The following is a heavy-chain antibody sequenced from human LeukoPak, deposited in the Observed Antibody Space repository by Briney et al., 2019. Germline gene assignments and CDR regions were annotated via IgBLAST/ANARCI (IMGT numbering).Heavy chain of an antibody. V-gene: IGHV1-2*02. CDR2: INPNSGGT. D-gene: IGHD3-10*01. Sequence: ASVKVSCKASGYTFTGYYMHWVRQAPGQGLEWMGWINPNSGGTNYAQKFQGRVTMTRDTSISTAYMELSRLRSDDTAVYSCARMHPYTILLWFGEDGMDVWGQGTTVTVSS. CDR3: ARMHPYTILLWFGEDGMDV. J-gene: IGHJ6*02. CDR1: GYTFTGYY.